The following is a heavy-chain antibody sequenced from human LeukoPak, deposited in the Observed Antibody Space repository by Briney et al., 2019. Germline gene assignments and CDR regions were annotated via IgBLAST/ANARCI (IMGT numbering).Heavy chain of an antibody. Sequence: SVKVSCKASGGTFSSYAISWVRQAPGQGLEWMGRIIPILGIANYAQKFQGRVTITVDKSTSTAYMELSSLRSEDTAVYYCASKVGATPIAEYFQHWGQGTLVTVSS. D-gene: IGHD1-26*01. V-gene: IGHV1-69*04. CDR2: IIPILGIA. J-gene: IGHJ1*01. CDR3: ASKVGATPIAEYFQH. CDR1: GGTFSSYA.